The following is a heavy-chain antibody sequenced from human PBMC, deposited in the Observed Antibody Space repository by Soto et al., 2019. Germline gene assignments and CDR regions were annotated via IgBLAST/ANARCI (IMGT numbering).Heavy chain of an antibody. V-gene: IGHV4-30-2*01. CDR2: ISPSGSP. J-gene: IGHJ5*02. D-gene: IGHD2-8*01. Sequence: SETLSLTCSVSVGSVNSGGYSWSWIRQPPGKGLEWIGFISPSGSPAYKPSPKSRVTISVDRSNNQISLEISSVTAADTAVYYCTRGVLAWGPGTLVTVSS. CDR1: VGSVNSGGYS. CDR3: TRGVLA.